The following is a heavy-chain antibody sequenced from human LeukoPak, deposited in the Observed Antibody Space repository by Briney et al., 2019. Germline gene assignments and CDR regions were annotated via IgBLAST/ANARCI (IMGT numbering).Heavy chain of an antibody. V-gene: IGHV3-53*01. Sequence: GGSLRLSCAASGLTVSSNYMSWVRQAPGKGLEWVSVIYSGGSTYYADSVKGRFTISRDNSKNTLYLQMNSLRAEDTAVYYCARDGRNEDAFDIWGQGTMVTVSS. CDR2: IYSGGST. CDR1: GLTVSSNY. J-gene: IGHJ3*02. D-gene: IGHD1-1*01. CDR3: ARDGRNEDAFDI.